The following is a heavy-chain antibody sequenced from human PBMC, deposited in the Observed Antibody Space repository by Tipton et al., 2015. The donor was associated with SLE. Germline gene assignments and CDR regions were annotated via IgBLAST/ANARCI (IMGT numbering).Heavy chain of an antibody. Sequence: TLSLTCTVSGGSISSYYWSWIRQPPGKGLEWIGYIYYSGSTNYNPYLKSRVTISVDTSKNQFSLKLSTVTAADTAVYYCARRLSSGHYFDYWGQGTLVTVSS. J-gene: IGHJ4*02. CDR1: GGSISSYY. V-gene: IGHV4-59*08. CDR2: IYYSGST. CDR3: ARRLSSGHYFDY. D-gene: IGHD3-22*01.